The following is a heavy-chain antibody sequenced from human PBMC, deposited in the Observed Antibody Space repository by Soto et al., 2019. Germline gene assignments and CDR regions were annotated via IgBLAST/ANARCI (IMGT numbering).Heavy chain of an antibody. J-gene: IGHJ6*03. CDR2: INHSGST. CDR1: GGSFSGYY. D-gene: IGHD3-10*01. CDR3: ARVRIITMVRGATQVTGSYYYYMDV. Sequence: SETLSLTCAVYGGSFSGYYWSWIRQPPGKGLEWIGEINHSGSTNYNPPLKSRVTISVDTSKNQFSLKLSSVTAADTAVYYCARVRIITMVRGATQVTGSYYYYMDVWGKGTTVTVSS. V-gene: IGHV4-34*01.